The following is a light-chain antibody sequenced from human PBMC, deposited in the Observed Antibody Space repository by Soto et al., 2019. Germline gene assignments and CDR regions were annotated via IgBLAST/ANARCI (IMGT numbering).Light chain of an antibody. CDR1: QTVYNNN. CDR3: LQYGSSLWT. V-gene: IGKV3-20*01. Sequence: IVLTQSTGTLSLSPGERATLSCRASQTVYNNNLVWFQQKLGQAPRLLIYGASSRATGIPDRFTASGSGTDFTLTISSVEPEDFAVYYCLQYGSSLWTFGQGTKVEMK. J-gene: IGKJ1*01. CDR2: GAS.